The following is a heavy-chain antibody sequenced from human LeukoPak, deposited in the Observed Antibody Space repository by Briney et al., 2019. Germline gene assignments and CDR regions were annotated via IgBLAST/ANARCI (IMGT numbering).Heavy chain of an antibody. CDR1: GCTFSDFG. CDR3: ARDFWHHSDSFHFFDY. D-gene: IGHD3-3*01. J-gene: IGHJ4*02. CDR2: MSPYNGKT. Sequence: ASVKVPCKASGCTFSDFGINWVRQAPGRGLEWLGWMSPYNGKTDSAQKFQGRVTMTTDTSTNTAYMELRRLRSDDTAVYYCARDFWHHSDSFHFFDYCGQGTLVTVSS. V-gene: IGHV1-18*01.